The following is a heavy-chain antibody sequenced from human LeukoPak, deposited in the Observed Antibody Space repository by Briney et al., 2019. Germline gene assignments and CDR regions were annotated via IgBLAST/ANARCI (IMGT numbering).Heavy chain of an antibody. V-gene: IGHV1-18*01. CDR2: ISAYNGNT. CDR1: GYTFTSYG. J-gene: IGHJ6*02. Sequence: GASVKVSCKASGYTFTSYGISWVRQAPGQGLEWMGWISAYNGNTNYAQELQGRVTMTTDTSTSTAYMELRSLRSDDTAVYYCAWADPIYYYGMDVWGQGTTVTVSS. CDR3: AWADPIYYYGMDV.